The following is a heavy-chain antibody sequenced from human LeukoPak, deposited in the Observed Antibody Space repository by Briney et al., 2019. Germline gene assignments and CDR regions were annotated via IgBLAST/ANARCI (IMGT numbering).Heavy chain of an antibody. D-gene: IGHD2-21*02. V-gene: IGHV1-69*13. J-gene: IGHJ4*02. Sequence: GASVKVSCTASGGTFSSYAISWVRQAPGQGLEWMGGIIPIFGTANYAQKFQGRVTITADESTSTAYMELSSLRSEDTAVYYCVRGDSFLGDYWGQGTLVTVSS. CDR2: IIPIFGTA. CDR1: GGTFSSYA. CDR3: VRGDSFLGDY.